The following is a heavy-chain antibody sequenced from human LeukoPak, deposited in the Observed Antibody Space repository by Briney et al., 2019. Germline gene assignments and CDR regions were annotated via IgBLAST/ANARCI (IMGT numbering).Heavy chain of an antibody. CDR1: GASVSSDY. D-gene: IGHD3-10*01. V-gene: IGHV4-59*02. CDR3: GRNLGSGSDH. CDR2: THYRGDI. J-gene: IGHJ4*02. Sequence: SSETLSLTCSVSGASVSSDYWNWIPQSPGRGLEWIGYTHYRGDINYNPSHKSRLTMSVDASSNQVSLKLSSVTAADAAVYYCGRNLGSGSDHWGQGTLVTVSS.